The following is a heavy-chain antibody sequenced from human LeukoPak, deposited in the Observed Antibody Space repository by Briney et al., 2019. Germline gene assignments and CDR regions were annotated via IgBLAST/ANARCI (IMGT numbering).Heavy chain of an antibody. CDR2: ISSSRSYI. D-gene: IGHD2-2*01. CDR3: TRENQLLNDAFDI. V-gene: IGHV3-21*01. J-gene: IGHJ3*02. CDR1: GFTFSSYS. Sequence: GGSLRLSCAASGFTFSSYSMDWVRQAPGKGLEWVSCISSSRSYIYYADSVKGRFTISRDNAKNSLYLQMNSLRAEDTAVYYCTRENQLLNDAFDIWGQGTMVTVSS.